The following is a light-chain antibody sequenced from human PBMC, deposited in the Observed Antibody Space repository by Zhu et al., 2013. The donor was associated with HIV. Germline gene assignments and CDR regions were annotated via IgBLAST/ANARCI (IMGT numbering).Light chain of an antibody. J-gene: IGKJ4*01. CDR3: QQFGSSPLT. Sequence: EIVMTQSPATLSVSPGERATLFCRASQRVSSTYVAWYQQKPGQAPRLLIYAASTRATGIPDRFSGSGSGTDFTLTISRLEPEDFAVYYCQQFGSSPLTFGGGTNVELK. CDR2: AAS. V-gene: IGKV3-20*01. CDR1: QRVSSTY.